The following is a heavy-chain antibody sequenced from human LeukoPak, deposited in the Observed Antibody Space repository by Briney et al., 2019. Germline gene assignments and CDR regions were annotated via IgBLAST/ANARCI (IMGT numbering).Heavy chain of an antibody. CDR1: GFTFSSYW. CDR3: ARDYYYYMDV. V-gene: IGHV3-48*01. Sequence: GGSLRLSCAASGFTFSSYWMHWVRQAPGKGLEWVSYISSSSSTIYYADSVKGRFTISRDNAKNSLYLQMNSLRAEDTAVYYCARDYYYYMDVWGKGTTVTVSS. J-gene: IGHJ6*03. CDR2: ISSSSSTI.